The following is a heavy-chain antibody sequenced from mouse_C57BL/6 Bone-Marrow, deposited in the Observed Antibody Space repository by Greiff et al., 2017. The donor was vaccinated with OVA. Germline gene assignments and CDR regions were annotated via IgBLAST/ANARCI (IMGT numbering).Heavy chain of an antibody. Sequence: EVKVVESGGDLVKPGGSLKLSCAASGFTFSSYGMSWVRQTPDKRLEWVATISSGGSYTYYPDSVKGRFTISRDNAKITLYLQMSSLNSEDTAMYSCARRGFYYLAMDYWGQGTSVTVSS. CDR1: GFTFSSYG. V-gene: IGHV5-6*02. J-gene: IGHJ4*01. D-gene: IGHD2-1*01. CDR2: ISSGGSYT. CDR3: ARRGFYYLAMDY.